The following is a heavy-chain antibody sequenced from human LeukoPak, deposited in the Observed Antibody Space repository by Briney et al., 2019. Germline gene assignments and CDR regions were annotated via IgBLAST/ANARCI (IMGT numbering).Heavy chain of an antibody. D-gene: IGHD3-10*02. CDR1: GFSFSGYA. Sequence: GGSLRLSCGVSGFSFSGYAMDWVRQCPGKGLEWLAFISYDGTTKNYADSVKGRFTISRDNAKNSLYLQMNSLRAEDTAVYYCAELGITMIGGVWGKGTTVTISS. J-gene: IGHJ6*04. CDR3: AELGITMIGGV. V-gene: IGHV3-30*04. CDR2: ISYDGTTK.